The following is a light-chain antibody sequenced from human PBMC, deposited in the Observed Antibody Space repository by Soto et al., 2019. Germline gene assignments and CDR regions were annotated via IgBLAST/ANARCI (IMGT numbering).Light chain of an antibody. V-gene: IGKV3-15*01. J-gene: IGKJ4*01. Sequence: EILMTQSPATLSVSPGERATLSCRASQSVSSNLAWYQQKPGQAPRLLIYGASTRATGIPARFSGSGSGTEFTLTISSLQSEDFAVYYCQHYISCPFTFGGGTTVEIK. CDR2: GAS. CDR1: QSVSSN. CDR3: QHYISCPFT.